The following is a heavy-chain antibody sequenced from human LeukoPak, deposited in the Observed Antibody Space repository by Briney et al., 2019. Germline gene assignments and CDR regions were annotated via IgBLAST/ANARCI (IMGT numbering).Heavy chain of an antibody. CDR1: GGTFSSYA. V-gene: IGHV1-69*05. CDR2: IIPIFGTA. CDR3: ARWDWELEEGYYFDY. D-gene: IGHD1-26*01. Sequence: SVKVSCKASGGTFSSYAISWVRQAPGQGLEWMGGIIPIFGTANYAQKFQGRVTITTDESTSTAYMELSSLRSEDTAVYYCARWDWELEEGYYFDYWGQGTLVTVSS. J-gene: IGHJ4*02.